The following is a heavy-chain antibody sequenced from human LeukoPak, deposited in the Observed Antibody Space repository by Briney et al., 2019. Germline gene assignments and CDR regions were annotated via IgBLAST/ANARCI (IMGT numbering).Heavy chain of an antibody. CDR3: AIRSYQFWSGSHNWFDP. CDR2: IYYSGST. Sequence: PSETLSLTCTVSGGSISSYYWSWIRQPPGKGLEWIGYIYYSGSTNYNPSLKSRVTISVDTSKNQFSLKLSSVTAADTAVYYCAIRSYQFWSGSHNWFDPWGQGTLVTVSS. V-gene: IGHV4-59*12. D-gene: IGHD3-3*01. CDR1: GGSISSYY. J-gene: IGHJ5*02.